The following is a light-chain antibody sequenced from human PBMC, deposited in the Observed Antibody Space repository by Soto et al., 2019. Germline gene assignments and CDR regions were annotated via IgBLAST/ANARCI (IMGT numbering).Light chain of an antibody. V-gene: IGLV2-23*03. CDR1: SRDVGGYNL. J-gene: IGLJ1*01. CDR2: EGS. Sequence: QPSLTQPASLSGSPGQSITISCTGTSRDVGGYNLVSWYQQHPGRIPKLIIYEGSKRPSGVSHRFSASKSGNTASLTISGLQPEDEADYYCCSYAGFSSVVYGSGTKVNVL. CDR3: CSYAGFSSVV.